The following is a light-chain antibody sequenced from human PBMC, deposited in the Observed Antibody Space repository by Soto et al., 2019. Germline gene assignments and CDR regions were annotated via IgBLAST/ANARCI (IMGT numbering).Light chain of an antibody. V-gene: IGKV1-39*01. J-gene: IGKJ3*01. CDR1: QSISSY. CDR2: AAS. CDR3: QQSYSTPFT. Sequence: DIQMTQSPSSLSASVGDRVTITCRASQSISSYLNWYQQKPRTAPQLLIYAASSLQSGVPSRFSGSGSGTDFTLTINSLQPEDFATYYCQQSYSTPFTFGPGTKVDIK.